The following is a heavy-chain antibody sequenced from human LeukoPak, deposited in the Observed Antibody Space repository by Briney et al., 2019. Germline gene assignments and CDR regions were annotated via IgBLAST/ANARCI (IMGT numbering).Heavy chain of an antibody. V-gene: IGHV6-1*01. CDR3: AREGWELHQRDYFDY. Sequence: SQTLSLTCAISGASVSSKSDTWNWIRQSPSRGLEWLGRTYYRSKWYNDYAVSVKSRITINPDTSKNQFSLQLNSVTPEDTAVYYCAREGWELHQRDYFDYWGQGTLVTVSS. J-gene: IGHJ4*02. CDR1: GASVSSKSDT. D-gene: IGHD1-26*01. CDR2: TYYRSKWYN.